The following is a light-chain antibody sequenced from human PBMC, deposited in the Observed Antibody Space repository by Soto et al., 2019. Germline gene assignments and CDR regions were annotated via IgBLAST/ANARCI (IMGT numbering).Light chain of an antibody. CDR2: EVS. J-gene: IGLJ1*01. Sequence: HSALTQPPSASGSPGQSVTISCTGTSSDVGGYNYVSWYQQHPGKAPKLMIYEVSKRPSGVPDRFSGSKSGNTASLTVSGLQAEDEADYYCSSYAGSNIDVFGTGTKVTVL. CDR1: SSDVGGYNY. CDR3: SSYAGSNIDV. V-gene: IGLV2-8*01.